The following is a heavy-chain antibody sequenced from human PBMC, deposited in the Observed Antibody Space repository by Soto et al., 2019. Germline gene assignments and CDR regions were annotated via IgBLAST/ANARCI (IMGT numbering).Heavy chain of an antibody. CDR1: GDSGSSSSAT. CDR3: ARTRSGTWSCFDY. D-gene: IGHD3-3*01. CDR2: TYYRSEWIY. V-gene: IGHV6-1*01. J-gene: IGHJ4*02. Sequence: SQALSVSWSVSGDSGSSSSATWNVFRQSPSRGLEWLGRTYYRSEWIYDYAVSVKSRMTVNADMAKNQISLHLTSVTPEDTAVYYCARTRSGTWSCFDYWGQGTLVNVSS.